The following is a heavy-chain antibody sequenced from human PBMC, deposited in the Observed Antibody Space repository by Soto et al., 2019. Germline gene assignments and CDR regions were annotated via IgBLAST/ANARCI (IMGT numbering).Heavy chain of an antibody. CDR3: ARFYAAISYYGMAV. Sequence: PGGSLRLSCTASGFAFNSHDFNWVRQAPGKGLEWISYISRTANTIYYADSVKGRFTISRDNAKNSLYLQMNSLRAEDTAVYYCARFYAAISYYGMAVW. CDR2: ISRTANTI. D-gene: IGHD2-2*01. V-gene: IGHV3-48*03. CDR1: GFAFNSHD. J-gene: IGHJ6*01.